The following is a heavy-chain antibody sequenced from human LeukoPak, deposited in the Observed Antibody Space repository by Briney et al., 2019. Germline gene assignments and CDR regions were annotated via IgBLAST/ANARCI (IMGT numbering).Heavy chain of an antibody. V-gene: IGHV3-23*01. CDR3: ARENGYKVFDY. D-gene: IGHD5-24*01. J-gene: IGHJ4*02. CDR1: EFTFSSYG. Sequence: GGSLRLSCAASEFTFSSYGMSWVRQAPGKGLEWVSAISGSGGSTYYADSVKGRFTISRDNSKSTLYLLMNSLRAEDTAVYYCARENGYKVFDYWGQGTLVTVSS. CDR2: ISGSGGST.